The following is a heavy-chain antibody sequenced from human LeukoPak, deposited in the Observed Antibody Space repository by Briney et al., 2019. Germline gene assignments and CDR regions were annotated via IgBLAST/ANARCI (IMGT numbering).Heavy chain of an antibody. CDR3: ARGRYVTTRGGAAAGFLDY. Sequence: SETLSLTCTISGGSVSDYYWSWIRQSPGKGLEWIGYIYYTGSTSYNPSLKSRVTISADTSKNEFSLKLNSVTAADTAVYYCARGRYVTTRGGAAAGFLDYWGQGTLVTVST. D-gene: IGHD6-13*01. CDR1: GGSVSDYY. J-gene: IGHJ4*02. V-gene: IGHV4-59*02. CDR2: IYYTGST.